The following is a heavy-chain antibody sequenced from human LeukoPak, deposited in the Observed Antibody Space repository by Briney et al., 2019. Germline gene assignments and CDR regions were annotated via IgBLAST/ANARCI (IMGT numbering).Heavy chain of an antibody. CDR1: GFALSSYG. D-gene: IGHD1-7*01. CDR2: IPYDGSNK. CDR3: ARGKLELHKYYFDY. Sequence: PGGSLRLSCAASGFALSSYGMHWVRQAPGKGLEWVTFIPYDGSNKYYADSVKGRFTISRDNSKNTLYLQMNSLRAEDTAVYYCARGKLELHKYYFDYWGQGTLVTVSS. J-gene: IGHJ4*02. V-gene: IGHV3-30*03.